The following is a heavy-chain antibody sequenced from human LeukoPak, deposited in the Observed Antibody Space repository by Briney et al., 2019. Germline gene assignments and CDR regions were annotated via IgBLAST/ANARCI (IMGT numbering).Heavy chain of an antibody. CDR2: ISYDGSNK. Sequence: GGSLRLSCAASGFTFSSYAMHWVRQAPGKGLEWVAVISYDGSNKYYAASVKGRFTISRDNSKNTLYLQMNSLRAEDTAVYYCARDEYSSGRGYFDYWGQGTLVTVSS. D-gene: IGHD6-19*01. J-gene: IGHJ4*02. CDR3: ARDEYSSGRGYFDY. CDR1: GFTFSSYA. V-gene: IGHV3-30-3*01.